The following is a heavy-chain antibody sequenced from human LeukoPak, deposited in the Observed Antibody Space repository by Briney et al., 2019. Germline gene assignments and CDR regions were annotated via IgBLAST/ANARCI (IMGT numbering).Heavy chain of an antibody. CDR1: GYTFTGYC. V-gene: IGHV1-2*02. CDR2: INPNSGGT. D-gene: IGHD3-9*01. J-gene: IGHJ5*02. Sequence: ASVKVSCKASGYTFTGYCMHWVRQAPGQGLEWMGWINPNSGGTNYAQKFQGRVTMTRDTSISTAYMELSRLRSDDTAVYYCARGDYDILTGYPSQGWFDPWGQGTLVTVSS. CDR3: ARGDYDILTGYPSQGWFDP.